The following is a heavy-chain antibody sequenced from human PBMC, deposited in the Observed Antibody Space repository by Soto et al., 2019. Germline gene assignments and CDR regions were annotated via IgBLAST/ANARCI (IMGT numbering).Heavy chain of an antibody. J-gene: IGHJ6*03. D-gene: IGHD1-7*01. CDR3: FGTTPLQWYYIDV. CDR2: TYYRSRWYN. CDR1: GDSVSSNSAA. V-gene: IGHV6-1*01. Sequence: SQTLSLTCAISGDSVSSNSAAWNWIRRSPSGGLEWLGRTYYRSRWYNDYAVSVRSRITINPDTSKNQFSLHLNSVTPEDTAVYYCFGTTPLQWYYIDVWGKGTTGTVSS.